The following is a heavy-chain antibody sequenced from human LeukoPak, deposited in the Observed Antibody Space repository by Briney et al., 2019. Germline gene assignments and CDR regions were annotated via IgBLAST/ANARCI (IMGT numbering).Heavy chain of an antibody. CDR3: ARDGLLWFGEPRADI. Sequence: GGSLRLSCAAPGFTFSSYWMHWVRQAPGKGLVWVSRINSDGSSTSYADSVKGRFTISRDNAKNTLYLQMNSLRAEDTAVYYCARDGLLWFGEPRADIWGQGTMVTVSS. CDR2: INSDGSST. V-gene: IGHV3-74*01. CDR1: GFTFSSYW. J-gene: IGHJ3*02. D-gene: IGHD3-10*01.